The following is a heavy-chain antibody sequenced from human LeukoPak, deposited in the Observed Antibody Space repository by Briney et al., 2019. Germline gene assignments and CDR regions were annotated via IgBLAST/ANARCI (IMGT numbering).Heavy chain of an antibody. J-gene: IGHJ4*02. D-gene: IGHD4-11*01. CDR1: GYTFTHYA. CDR2: TNVGNDYT. CDR3: ARDDFSTYPGLNYFDY. V-gene: IGHV1-3*01. Sequence: SVKVSCKASGYTFTHYAVHWVRQAPGQRLEWMGWTNVGNDYTESSQKFQDRLTITSDTTATTVYMELSSLRSEDTAVYYCARDDFSTYPGLNYFDYWGQGSLVTVSS.